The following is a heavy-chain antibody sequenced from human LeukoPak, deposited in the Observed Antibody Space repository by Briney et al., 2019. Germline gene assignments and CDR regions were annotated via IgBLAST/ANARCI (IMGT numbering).Heavy chain of an antibody. Sequence: GRSLRLSCAASGFTFSSYEMNWVRQAPGKGLEWVSYISSSGSTIYYADSVKGRFTISRDNAKNSLYLQMNSLRAEDTAVYYCASYSGWISYFDYWGQGTLVTVSS. J-gene: IGHJ4*02. CDR3: ASYSGWISYFDY. CDR2: ISSSGSTI. CDR1: GFTFSSYE. D-gene: IGHD6-19*01. V-gene: IGHV3-48*03.